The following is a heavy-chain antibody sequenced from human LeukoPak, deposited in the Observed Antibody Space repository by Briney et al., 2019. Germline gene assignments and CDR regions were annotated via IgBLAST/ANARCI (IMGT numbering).Heavy chain of an antibody. CDR3: ARDKSPRAYYGSGNGDY. CDR2: ISSSSSYI. J-gene: IGHJ4*02. V-gene: IGHV3-21*01. D-gene: IGHD3-10*01. CDR1: GFTFDDYG. Sequence: GGSLRLSCAASGFTFDDYGMSWVRQAPGKGLEWVSSISSSSSYIYYADSVEGRFTISRDNAKNSLYLQMNSLRAEDTAVYYCARDKSPRAYYGSGNGDYWGQGTLVTVSS.